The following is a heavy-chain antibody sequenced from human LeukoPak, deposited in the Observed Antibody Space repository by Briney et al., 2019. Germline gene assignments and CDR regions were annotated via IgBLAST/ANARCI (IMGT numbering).Heavy chain of an antibody. V-gene: IGHV3-23*01. J-gene: IGHJ4*02. CDR3: AKVGDITIVLMVYDKIYFDY. CDR1: GFTFSTYS. D-gene: IGHD2-8*01. CDR2: ISGSGGST. Sequence: GGSLRLSCAASGFTFSTYSMNWVRQAPGKGLEWVSAISGSGGSTYYADSVKGRFTISRDNSKNTLYLQMNSLRAEDTAVYYCAKVGDITIVLMVYDKIYFDYWGQGTLVTVSS.